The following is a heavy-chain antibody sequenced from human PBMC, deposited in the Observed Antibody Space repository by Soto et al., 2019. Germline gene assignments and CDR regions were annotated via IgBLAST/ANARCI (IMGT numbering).Heavy chain of an antibody. D-gene: IGHD2-15*01. CDR1: GFTFSSYS. Sequence: PGGSLRLSCAASGFTFSSYSMNWVRQAPGKGLEWVSSISSSSSYIYYADSVKGRFTISRDNAKNSLYLQMNSLRAEDTAVYYCARDGVGGPPADPWGQGTLVTVSS. CDR2: ISSSSSYI. CDR3: ARDGVGGPPADP. J-gene: IGHJ5*02. V-gene: IGHV3-21*01.